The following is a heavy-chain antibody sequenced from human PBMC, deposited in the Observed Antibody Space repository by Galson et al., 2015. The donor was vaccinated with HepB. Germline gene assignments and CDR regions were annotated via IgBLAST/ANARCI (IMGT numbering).Heavy chain of an antibody. Sequence: SVKVSCKASGGTFSSYTISWVRQAPGQGLEWMGRIIPILGIANYAQKFQGRVTITADKSTSTAYMELSSLRSEDTAVHYCARHVDTAMDLFDYWGQGTLVTVSS. V-gene: IGHV1-69*02. J-gene: IGHJ4*02. CDR2: IIPILGIA. CDR1: GGTFSSYT. D-gene: IGHD5-18*01. CDR3: ARHVDTAMDLFDY.